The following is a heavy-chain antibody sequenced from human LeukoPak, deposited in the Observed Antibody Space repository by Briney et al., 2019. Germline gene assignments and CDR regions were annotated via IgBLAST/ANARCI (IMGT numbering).Heavy chain of an antibody. V-gene: IGHV3-21*01. CDR1: GFTFSSYS. Sequence: GGSLRLSCAASGFTFSSYSMNWVRQAPGKGLEWVSSISSSSSYIYYADSVKGRFTISRDNAKNSLYLQMNSLRAEDTAVYYCARDTSALDFWSGYYDCSFDPWGQGTLVTVSS. J-gene: IGHJ5*02. CDR2: ISSSSSYI. D-gene: IGHD3-3*01. CDR3: ARDTSALDFWSGYYDCSFDP.